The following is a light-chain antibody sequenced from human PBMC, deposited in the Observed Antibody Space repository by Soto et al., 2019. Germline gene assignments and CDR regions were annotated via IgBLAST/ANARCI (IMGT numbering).Light chain of an antibody. CDR3: QQYAGSPIT. CDR1: QSVSSS. J-gene: IGKJ5*01. Sequence: EIVLTQFPGTLSLSPGERATLSCRASQSVSSSLAWYQQKPGLAPTLLIFDASGRASGVPDRFIGGGSGTDFTLTIRRLEPEDFALYFCQQYAGSPITFGQGTRLEI. CDR2: DAS. V-gene: IGKV3-20*01.